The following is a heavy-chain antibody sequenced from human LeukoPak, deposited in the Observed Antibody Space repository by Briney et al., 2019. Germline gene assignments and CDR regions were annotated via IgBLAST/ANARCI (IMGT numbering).Heavy chain of an antibody. J-gene: IGHJ4*02. CDR3: ATDPRGLYHFDY. D-gene: IGHD3-16*02. CDR2: FDPEDGET. CDR1: GYTLTELS. V-gene: IGHV1-24*01. Sequence: ASVKVSCKVSGYTLTELSMHWVRQAPGKGPEWMGGFDPEDGETIYAQKFQGRVTMTEDTSTDTAYMELSSLRSEDTAVYYCATDPRGLYHFDYWGQGTLVTVSS.